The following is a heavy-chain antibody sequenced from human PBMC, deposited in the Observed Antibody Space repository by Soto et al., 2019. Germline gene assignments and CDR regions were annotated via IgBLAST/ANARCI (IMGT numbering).Heavy chain of an antibody. CDR3: ARQRTVYFARPGDWLDP. CDR2: IYYSGNI. Sequence: SETLSLTCTVSGASISSADYFWSWIRKPPGQGLEWIGYIYYSGNIFYNPSLESRVTISVDTSKNQFSLKLTSVAAADTAVYYCARQRTVYFARPGDWLDPWGQGNLVTFSS. J-gene: IGHJ5*02. CDR1: GASISSADYF. D-gene: IGHD3-9*01. V-gene: IGHV4-30-4*01.